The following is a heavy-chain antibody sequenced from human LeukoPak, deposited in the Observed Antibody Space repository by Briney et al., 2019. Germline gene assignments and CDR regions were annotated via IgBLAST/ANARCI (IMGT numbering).Heavy chain of an antibody. V-gene: IGHV5-51*01. CDR2: IYPGDSDT. Sequence: GESLKISCKGSGYSFTSYWIGWVRQMPGKGLEWMGIIYPGDSDTRYSPSFQGQVTISADKSISTAYLQWSSLKASDTAMYYCARLPVAGTKRCYFDYWGQGTLVTVSS. CDR3: ARLPVAGTKRCYFDY. J-gene: IGHJ4*02. CDR1: GYSFTSYW. D-gene: IGHD6-19*01.